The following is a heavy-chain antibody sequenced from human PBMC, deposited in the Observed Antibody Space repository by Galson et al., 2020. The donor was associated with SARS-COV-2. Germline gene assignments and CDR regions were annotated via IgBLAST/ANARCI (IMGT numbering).Heavy chain of an antibody. CDR2: IRSSSSSYT. D-gene: IGHD3-16*02. CDR3: AMGRTDYDYVWGSYRRQDDAFDI. CDR1: GFNFSDYY. J-gene: IGHJ3*02. Sequence: GGSLRLSCAASGFNFSDYYMSWIRQAPGKGLEWISSIRSSSSSYTNYADSVKGRFTISRDNAKNSLYLQMNSLRAEDTAVYYCAMGRTDYDYVWGSYRRQDDAFDIWGQGTMVTVSS. V-gene: IGHV3-11*06.